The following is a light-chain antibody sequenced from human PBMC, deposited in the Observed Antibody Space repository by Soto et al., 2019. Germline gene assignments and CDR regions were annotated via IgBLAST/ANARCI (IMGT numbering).Light chain of an antibody. CDR1: HSLVYSDGISY. V-gene: IGKV2-30*01. Sequence: DVVMTQSPLSLSVTLGQPASISCRSSHSLVYSDGISYLNWFQQRLGQSPRRLIYKVSNRDSGVPDRFSGSGSGTDFTLKISRVEADDVGIYYCMEGTHWPPWTFGQGTKVEIK. CDR3: MEGTHWPPWT. J-gene: IGKJ1*01. CDR2: KVS.